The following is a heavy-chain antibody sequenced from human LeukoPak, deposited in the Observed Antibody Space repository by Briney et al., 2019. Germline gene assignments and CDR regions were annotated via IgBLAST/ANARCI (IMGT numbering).Heavy chain of an antibody. CDR3: ARQPIVGAHFDY. V-gene: IGHV3-21*04. CDR2: ISSSSSYI. J-gene: IGHJ4*02. D-gene: IGHD1-26*01. CDR1: GFTFSSYS. Sequence: PGGSLRLSCAASGFTFSSYSMNWVRQAPGKGLEWVSSISSSSSYIYYADSVKGRFTISRDNAKNSLYLQMNSLRAEDTAVYYCARQPIVGAHFDYWGQGTLVTVSS.